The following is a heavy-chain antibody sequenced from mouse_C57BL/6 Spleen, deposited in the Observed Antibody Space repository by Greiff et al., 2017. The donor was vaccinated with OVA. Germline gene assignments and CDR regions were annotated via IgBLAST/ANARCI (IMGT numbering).Heavy chain of an antibody. Sequence: VHLVESGAELVKPGASVKISCKASGYAFSSYWMNWVKQRPGKGLEWIGQIYPGDGDTNYNGKFKGKATLTADKSSSTAYMQLSSLTSEDSAVYFCARRGYYGSSGYFDVWGTGTTVTVSS. CDR2: IYPGDGDT. V-gene: IGHV1-80*01. D-gene: IGHD1-1*01. J-gene: IGHJ1*03. CDR3: ARRGYYGSSGYFDV. CDR1: GYAFSSYW.